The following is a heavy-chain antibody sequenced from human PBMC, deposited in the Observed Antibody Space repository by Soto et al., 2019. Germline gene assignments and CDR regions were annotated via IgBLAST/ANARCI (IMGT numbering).Heavy chain of an antibody. CDR1: GYTFTSYA. D-gene: IGHD2-15*01. Sequence: ASVKVSCKASGYTFTSYAMHWARQAPGQRLEWMGWINAGNGNTKYSQKFQGRVTITRDTSASTAYMELSSLRSEDTAVYYCAREAVGAAYYYGMDVWGQGTTVTVSS. J-gene: IGHJ6*02. CDR3: AREAVGAAYYYGMDV. CDR2: INAGNGNT. V-gene: IGHV1-3*01.